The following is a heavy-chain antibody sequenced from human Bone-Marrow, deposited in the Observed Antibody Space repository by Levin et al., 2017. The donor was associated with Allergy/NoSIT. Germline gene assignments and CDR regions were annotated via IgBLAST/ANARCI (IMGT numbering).Heavy chain of an antibody. CDR2: IYYGGRT. D-gene: IGHD6-13*01. J-gene: IGHJ4*02. V-gene: IGHV4-59*11. CDR3: AKVDSSSWNPPEYYFDC. Sequence: SQTLSLTCTVSGDSLTSHYWSWIRQSPGKGLEWIGFIYYGGRTNYNPSLTSRVRISVDTSKNQFSLRLATVTAADTAVYYFAKVDSSSWNPPEYYFDCWGQGALVAVSS. CDR1: GDSLTSHY.